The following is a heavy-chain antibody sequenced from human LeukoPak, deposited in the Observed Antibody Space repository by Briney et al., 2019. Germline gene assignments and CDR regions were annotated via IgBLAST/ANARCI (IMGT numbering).Heavy chain of an antibody. Sequence: GGSLRLSCAASGFTFSNFNMYWVRQAPGKGLEWVAFIRYDGSTKYYAASPKGRFTISRDNSKNTVDLQMNSLRPEDTAVYYCAKDLRYSFGLWGQGTLVTVSS. V-gene: IGHV3-30*02. CDR1: GFTFSNFN. CDR2: IRYDGSTK. CDR3: AKDLRYSFGL. J-gene: IGHJ4*02. D-gene: IGHD5-18*01.